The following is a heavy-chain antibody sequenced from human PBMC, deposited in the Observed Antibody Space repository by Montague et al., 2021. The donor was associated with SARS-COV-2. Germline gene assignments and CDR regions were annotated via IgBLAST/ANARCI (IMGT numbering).Heavy chain of an antibody. CDR1: GVSISSYY. J-gene: IGHJ5*02. CDR2: IYYTGST. Sequence: SETLSLTCTVSGVSISSYYWIWIRQPPGKGLEWIGYIYYTGSTNYNPSLESRVTISVDTSKNQFSLKLSSMTAADTAVYYCARGVASSEGNWFDPWGQGTLVTASS. CDR3: ARGVASSEGNWFDP. D-gene: IGHD6-13*01. V-gene: IGHV4-59*01.